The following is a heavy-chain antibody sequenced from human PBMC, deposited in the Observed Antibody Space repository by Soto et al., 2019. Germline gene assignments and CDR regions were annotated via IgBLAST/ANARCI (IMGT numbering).Heavy chain of an antibody. J-gene: IGHJ5*02. V-gene: IGHV4-4*02. CDR2: LYPSGGT. CDR3: ARKLAAAGTKAGWFDP. D-gene: IGHD6-13*01. Sequence: SETLSLTCSVSGVSISRSNWWTWVRQAPGKGLEWIGELYPSGGTTYNPSLQNRVTISVDTSKNQFSLKLSSVTAADTAMYYCARKLAAAGTKAGWFDPWGQGTLVTVSS. CDR1: GVSISRSNW.